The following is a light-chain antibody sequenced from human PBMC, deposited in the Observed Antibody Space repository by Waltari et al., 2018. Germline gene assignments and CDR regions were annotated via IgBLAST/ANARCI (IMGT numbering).Light chain of an antibody. CDR1: SSDVGSYNY. J-gene: IGLJ3*02. Sequence: QSAMTQPASVSGSPGQSITISCTGTSSDVGSYNYVSCYQQHPGKAPKLMIYDVSNRPPGVSTRFSCSKSGNTASLTISGLQAEDEADYHCSSYTSSSTLVFGGGTKLTVL. V-gene: IGLV2-14*03. CDR2: DVS. CDR3: SSYTSSSTLV.